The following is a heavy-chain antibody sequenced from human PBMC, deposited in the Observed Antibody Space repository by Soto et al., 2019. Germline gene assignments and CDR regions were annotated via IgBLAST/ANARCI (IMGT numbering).Heavy chain of an antibody. V-gene: IGHV3-15*01. Sequence: GGSLRLSCAASGFTFSNAWMSWVRQAPGKGLEWVGRIKSKTDGGTTDYAAPVKGRFTISRDDSKNTLYLQMNSLKTEDTAVYYCTTEPNPWGIAVAGAPIGYWGQGTLVTVSS. CDR2: IKSKTDGGTT. CDR3: TTEPNPWGIAVAGAPIGY. D-gene: IGHD6-19*01. CDR1: GFTFSNAW. J-gene: IGHJ4*02.